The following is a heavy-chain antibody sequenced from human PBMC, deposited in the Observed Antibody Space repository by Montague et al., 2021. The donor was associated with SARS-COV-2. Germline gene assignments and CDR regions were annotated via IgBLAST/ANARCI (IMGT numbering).Heavy chain of an antibody. Sequence: SLRLSCAASGFTFTISAMSWVRQAPGKGLEWVATIIGSGRNTFYGDSVKGRLTISRDNSKNMVFLQMNSLRAEDTAIYYCAKRGEFDFWGRGTPSPSPQ. CDR3: AKRGEFDF. CDR2: IIGSGRNT. D-gene: IGHD3-16*01. V-gene: IGHV3-23*01. J-gene: IGHJ4*02. CDR1: GFTFTISA.